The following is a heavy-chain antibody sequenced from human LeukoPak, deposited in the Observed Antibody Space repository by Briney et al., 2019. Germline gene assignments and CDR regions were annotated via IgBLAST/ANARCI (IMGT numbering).Heavy chain of an antibody. V-gene: IGHV3-23*01. CDR1: GFTFISYA. D-gene: IGHD6-13*01. J-gene: IGHJ3*02. Sequence: GGSLRLSCAASGFTFISYAMSWVRQAPGKGLEWVSAISGSGGSTYCADSVKGRFTISRDNSKNTLYLQMNSLRAEDTAVYYCAKRSSSGYAFDIWGQGTMVTVSS. CDR2: ISGSGGST. CDR3: AKRSSSGYAFDI.